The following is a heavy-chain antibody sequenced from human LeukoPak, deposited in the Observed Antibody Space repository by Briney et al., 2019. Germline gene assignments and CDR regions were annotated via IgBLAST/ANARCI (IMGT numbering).Heavy chain of an antibody. J-gene: IGHJ6*03. V-gene: IGHV3-21*01. Sequence: PGGSLRLSCAASGFTFNIYSMNWVRQAPGKGLEWVSSITSSSSYIYYADSVKGRFTISRDNAKNSLYLPMNSLRAEDTAVYYCAREEAMDVWGKGTTVTVSS. CDR2: ITSSSSYI. CDR3: AREEAMDV. CDR1: GFTFNIYS.